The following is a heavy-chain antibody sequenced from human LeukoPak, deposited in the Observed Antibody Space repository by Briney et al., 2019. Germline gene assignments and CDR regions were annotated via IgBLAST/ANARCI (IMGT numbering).Heavy chain of an antibody. J-gene: IGHJ4*02. CDR3: ARDPLAVAGQYFDY. CDR2: ISSSSSYI. D-gene: IGHD6-19*01. CDR1: GFTFSSYS. Sequence: GGSLRLSCAASGFTFSSYSMNWVRQAPGKGLEWVSSISSSSSYIYYADSVKGRFTISRDNAKNSLYLQMNSLRAEDTAVYYCARDPLAVAGQYFDYWGQGTLVTVSS. V-gene: IGHV3-21*01.